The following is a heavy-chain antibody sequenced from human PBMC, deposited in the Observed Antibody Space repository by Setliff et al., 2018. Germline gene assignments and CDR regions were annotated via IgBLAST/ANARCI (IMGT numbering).Heavy chain of an antibody. V-gene: IGHV4-61*02. Sequence: SETLSLTCTVSGGSISSASYYWSWIRQPAGKGLEWIGRIYTSVSGSNKYNPSLKSRVTISVDTSKNQFSLNLTSVTAADTAVYYCARATSGWYSAYYYYMDVWGKGTTVTVSS. CDR1: GGSISSASYY. D-gene: IGHD6-19*01. CDR2: IYTSVSGSN. CDR3: ARATSGWYSAYYYYMDV. J-gene: IGHJ6*03.